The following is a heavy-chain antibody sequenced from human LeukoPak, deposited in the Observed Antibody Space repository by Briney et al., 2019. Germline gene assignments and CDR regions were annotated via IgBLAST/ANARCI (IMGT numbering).Heavy chain of an antibody. Sequence: PGGSLRLSCAASGFTFMSFTMIWVRQVPGKGLEWVSSITGSSRTTNYADSVKGRFTISRDNDKKSLYLQMNSLRDEDTAVYYCAKDLWDYGDYEVDYWGQGTLVTVSS. CDR3: AKDLWDYGDYEVDY. V-gene: IGHV3-48*02. J-gene: IGHJ4*02. D-gene: IGHD4-17*01. CDR1: GFTFMSFT. CDR2: ITGSSRTT.